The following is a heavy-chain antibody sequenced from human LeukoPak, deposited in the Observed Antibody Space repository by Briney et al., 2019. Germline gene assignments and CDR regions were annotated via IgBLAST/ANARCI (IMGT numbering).Heavy chain of an antibody. CDR3: ARDRFAYYYDSSGYDAFDI. CDR1: GFTFSSYW. V-gene: IGHV3-7*05. D-gene: IGHD3-22*01. CDR2: IKQDGSEK. Sequence: GGSLRLSCAASGFTFSSYWMSWVRQVPGKGLEWVANIKQDGSEKYYVDSVKGRFTISRDNAKNSLYLQMNSLRAEDTAVYYCARDRFAYYYDSSGYDAFDIWGQGTMVTVSS. J-gene: IGHJ3*02.